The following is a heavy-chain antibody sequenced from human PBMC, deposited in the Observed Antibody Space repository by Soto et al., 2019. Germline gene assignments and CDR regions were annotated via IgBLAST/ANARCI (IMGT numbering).Heavy chain of an antibody. D-gene: IGHD5-18*01. J-gene: IGHJ4*02. CDR3: AASPYTYGYVFES. CDR1: GSITSFY. V-gene: IGHV4-4*07. CDR2: IYSSGTA. Sequence: SETLSLTCSVSGSITSFYWSWIRQPAGKGLEWIGRIYSSGTANYNPSLRSRVTLSVDTSKNRFSLKLNSVTAADTAVYYCAASPYTYGYVFESWGQGTLVTVSS.